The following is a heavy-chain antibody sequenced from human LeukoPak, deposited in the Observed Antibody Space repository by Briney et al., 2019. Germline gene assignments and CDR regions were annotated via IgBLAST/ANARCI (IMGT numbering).Heavy chain of an antibody. CDR1: GGSFSGYY. CDR3: AREYITIFGVVTCHYFDY. V-gene: IGHV4-34*01. D-gene: IGHD3-3*01. J-gene: IGHJ4*02. CDR2: INHSGST. Sequence: TPSETLSLTCAVYGGSFSGYYWSWIRQPPGKGLEWIGEINHSGSTNYNPSLKSRVTISVDTSKNQFSLKLSSVTAADTAVYYCAREYITIFGVVTCHYFDYWGQGTLVTVSS.